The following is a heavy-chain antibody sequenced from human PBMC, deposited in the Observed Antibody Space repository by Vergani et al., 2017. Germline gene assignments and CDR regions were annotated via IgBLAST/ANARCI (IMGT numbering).Heavy chain of an antibody. CDR2: IHTGGST. J-gene: IGHJ4*02. V-gene: IGHV4-61*02. D-gene: IGHD2-15*01. CDR3: ARSRPYCTSGSCPAI. CDR1: GESIRSGSHY. Sequence: QVKLQESGPGLLKPSQTLSLTCTVSGESIRSGSHYWSWIRQPAGKGPEWIGHIHTGGSTDLNPSFKSRAPISVDTSKSQFSLKLNYVTVADTAVYYCARSRPYCTSGSCPAIWGQGTLVTVSS.